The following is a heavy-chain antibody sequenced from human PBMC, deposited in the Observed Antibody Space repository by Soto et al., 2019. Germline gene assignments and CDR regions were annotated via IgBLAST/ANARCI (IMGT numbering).Heavy chain of an antibody. CDR1: GGSFSGYY. V-gene: IGHV4-34*01. Sequence: ETLSLTCAVYGGSFSGYYWSWIRQPPGKGLEWIGEINHSGSTNYNPSLKSRVTISVDTSKNQFSLKLSSVTAADTAVYYCARDGRGVAYWGQGTLVTVSS. CDR2: INHSGST. CDR3: ARDGRGVAY. J-gene: IGHJ4*02.